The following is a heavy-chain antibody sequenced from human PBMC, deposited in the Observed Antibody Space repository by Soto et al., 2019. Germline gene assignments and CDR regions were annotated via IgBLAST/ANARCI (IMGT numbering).Heavy chain of an antibody. J-gene: IGHJ4*02. V-gene: IGHV3-11*01. D-gene: IGHD5-18*01. CDR3: ARTPVGGYSYGYFDY. CDR1: GFTFSDYY. CDR2: ISSSGSTI. Sequence: GESLKISCAASGFTFSDYYMSWIRQAPGKGLEWVSYISSSGSTIYYADSVKGRFTISRDNAKNSLYLQMNSLRAEDTAVYYCARTPVGGYSYGYFDYWGQGTLVTVSS.